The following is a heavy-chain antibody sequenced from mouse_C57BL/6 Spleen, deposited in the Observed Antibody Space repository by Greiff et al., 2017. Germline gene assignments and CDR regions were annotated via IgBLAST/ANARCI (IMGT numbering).Heavy chain of an antibody. CDR1: GYTFTSYW. D-gene: IGHD2-4*01. CDR3: AREGGGLRAYFDV. J-gene: IGHJ1*03. V-gene: IGHV1-55*01. CDR2: IYPGSGST. Sequence: QVQLQQPGAELVKPGASVQMSCKASGYTFTSYWITWVKQRPGQGLEWIGDIYPGSGSTNYNEKFKSKATLTVDTSSSTAYMQLSSLTSADSAVYYCAREGGGLRAYFDVWGTGTTVTVSS.